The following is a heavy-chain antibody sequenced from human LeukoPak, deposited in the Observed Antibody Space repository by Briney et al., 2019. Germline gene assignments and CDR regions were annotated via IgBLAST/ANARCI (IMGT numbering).Heavy chain of an antibody. CDR2: IIPIFGTA. D-gene: IGHD2/OR15-2a*01. V-gene: IGHV1-69*01. CDR3: ASPPRENTKGAFDI. CDR1: GGTFSSYA. Sequence: SVKVSCKASGGTFSSYAISWVRQAPGQGLEWMGGIIPIFGTANYAQKFQGRVTITADESTSTAYMELSSLRSEDTAVYYCASPPRENTKGAFDIWGQGTMVTVSS. J-gene: IGHJ3*02.